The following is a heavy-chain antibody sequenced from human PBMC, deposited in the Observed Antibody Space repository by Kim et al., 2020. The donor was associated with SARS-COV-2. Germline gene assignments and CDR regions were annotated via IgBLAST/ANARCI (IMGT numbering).Heavy chain of an antibody. CDR2: DGSEK. D-gene: IGHD1-1*01. V-gene: IGHV3-7*03. CDR3: VSTNTFDY. Sequence: DGSEKNYVDSVKGRFTLSRDNAKNSLSLQMNSLRADDPAVYYCVSTNTFDYWGQGTLVTVSS. J-gene: IGHJ4*02.